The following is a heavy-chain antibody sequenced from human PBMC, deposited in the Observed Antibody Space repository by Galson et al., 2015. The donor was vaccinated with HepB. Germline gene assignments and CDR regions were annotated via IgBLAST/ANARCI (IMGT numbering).Heavy chain of an antibody. CDR2: ISGSGGST. V-gene: IGHV3-23*01. J-gene: IGHJ6*02. CDR3: AIQWGIAAALHYYYYGMDV. CDR1: GFTFSSYA. D-gene: IGHD6-13*01. Sequence: LRLSCAASGFTFSSYAMSWVRQAPGKGLEWVSAISGSGGSTYYADSVKGRFTISRDNSKNTLYLQMNSLRAEDTAVYYCAIQWGIAAALHYYYYGMDVWGQGTTVTVSS.